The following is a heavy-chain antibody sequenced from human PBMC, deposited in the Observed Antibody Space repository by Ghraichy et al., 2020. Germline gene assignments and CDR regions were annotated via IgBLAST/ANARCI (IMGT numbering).Heavy chain of an antibody. CDR1: GFTFDDYT. CDR3: AKDINYYDSSGYHTAFDY. CDR2: ISWDGGST. V-gene: IGHV3-43*01. J-gene: IGHJ4*02. D-gene: IGHD3-22*01. Sequence: GESLNISCAASGFTFDDYTMHWVRQAPGKGLEWVSLISWDGGSTYYADSVKGRFTISRDNSKNSLYLQMNSLRTEDTALYYCAKDINYYDSSGYHTAFDYWGQGTLVTVSS.